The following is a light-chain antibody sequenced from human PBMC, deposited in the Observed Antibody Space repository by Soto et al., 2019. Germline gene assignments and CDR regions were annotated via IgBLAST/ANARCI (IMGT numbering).Light chain of an antibody. CDR3: SSFAGGGNPVL. J-gene: IGLJ2*01. CDR1: SSDVGGYNY. Sequence: QSALTQPPSASRSLGQSVTISCNGTSSDVGGYNYVSWHQQHPGKAPKVMIYEVTKRPPGVPDRFSGSKSGNTASLTVSGLQAEDEADYYCSSFAGGGNPVLLGGGTKLTVL. V-gene: IGLV2-8*02. CDR2: EVT.